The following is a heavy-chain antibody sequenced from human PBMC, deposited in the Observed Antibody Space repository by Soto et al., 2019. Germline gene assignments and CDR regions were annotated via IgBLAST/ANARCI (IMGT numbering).Heavy chain of an antibody. D-gene: IGHD3-10*01. CDR1: GFTFSSYG. V-gene: IGHV3-30*18. CDR2: MSYDGSNK. CDR3: AKDYYYGSGTLQGYYGMDV. J-gene: IGHJ6*02. Sequence: GGSLRLSCAASGFTFSSYGMYWVRQAPGKGLEWVALMSYDGSNKYYADSVKGRFTISRDNSKNTLYLQMNSLRAEDTAVYYWAKDYYYGSGTLQGYYGMDVWGQGTTVTVSS.